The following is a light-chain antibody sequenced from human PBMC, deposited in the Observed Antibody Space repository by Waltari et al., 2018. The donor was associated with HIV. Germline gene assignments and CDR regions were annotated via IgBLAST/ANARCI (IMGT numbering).Light chain of an antibody. Sequence: QPALTQPPSVSGSPGQSVTISCTGTSSDVGSYNRFSWYQQFPGTPPKLMIYEVSNRPSGVPARFAGSKSGNTASLTISGLQAEDEADYYCNSYTSSDSFVFGTGTKVNVL. CDR2: EVS. CDR1: SSDVGSYNR. J-gene: IGLJ1*01. CDR3: NSYTSSDSFV. V-gene: IGLV2-18*02.